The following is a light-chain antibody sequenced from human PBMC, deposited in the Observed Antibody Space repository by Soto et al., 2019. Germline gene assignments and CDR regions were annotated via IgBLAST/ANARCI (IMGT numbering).Light chain of an antibody. J-gene: IGKJ3*01. Sequence: DIQLTQSPSFLSASVGDRVTITCRASQGIDSYLAWYQQKPGKAPKLLIYAASTLQSGVLSKFSGSGSGTEFTLTISSLQPEDFATYYCQQFNSYPFTFGPGTEVDIK. CDR2: AAS. CDR1: QGIDSY. CDR3: QQFNSYPFT. V-gene: IGKV1-9*01.